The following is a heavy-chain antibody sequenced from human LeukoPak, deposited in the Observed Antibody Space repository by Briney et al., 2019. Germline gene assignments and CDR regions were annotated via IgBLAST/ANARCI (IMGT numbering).Heavy chain of an antibody. CDR1: GFTFSNYW. Sequence: GGSLRLSCAASGFTFSNYWMHWVRQAPGKGLEWVSAISGSGGSTYYAGSVKGRFTISRDNSKNTLYLQMNSLRAEDTAVYYCANTDYGGNSNYWGQGTLVTVSS. V-gene: IGHV3-23*01. CDR3: ANTDYGGNSNY. D-gene: IGHD4-23*01. J-gene: IGHJ4*02. CDR2: ISGSGGST.